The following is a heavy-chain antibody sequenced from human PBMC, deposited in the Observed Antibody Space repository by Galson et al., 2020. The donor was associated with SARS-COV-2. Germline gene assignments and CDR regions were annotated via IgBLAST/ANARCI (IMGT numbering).Heavy chain of an antibody. Sequence: GGSLRLSCAASGFTFSTYGMHWVRQTPGKGPEWVAFMRSEGSNEYYADSVKGRFTIFRDNSKNTLFLQMNSLRPEDTAVYYCAKSGVGGSGWGQGTLVTVSS. CDR1: GFTFSTYG. CDR2: MRSEGSNE. J-gene: IGHJ4*02. V-gene: IGHV3-30*02. CDR3: AKSGVGGSG. D-gene: IGHD3-10*01.